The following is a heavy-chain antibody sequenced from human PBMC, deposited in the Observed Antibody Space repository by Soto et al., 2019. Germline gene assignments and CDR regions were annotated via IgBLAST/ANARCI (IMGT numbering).Heavy chain of an antibody. CDR1: GFTFSNYG. V-gene: IGHV3-33*01. Sequence: HPGGSLRLSCAASGFTFSNYGMDWVRQAPGKGLEWVAVIWYDGSNKFYADSVEGRFTISRDNSKNTLYLQMNSLRAEDTAVYYCARERYSTSPPNAIDVWGQGTTVTVSS. CDR2: IWYDGSNK. J-gene: IGHJ6*02. CDR3: ARERYSTSPPNAIDV. D-gene: IGHD6-6*01.